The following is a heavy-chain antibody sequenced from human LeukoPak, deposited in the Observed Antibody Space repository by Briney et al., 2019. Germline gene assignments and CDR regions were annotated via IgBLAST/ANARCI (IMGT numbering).Heavy chain of an antibody. J-gene: IGHJ6*02. V-gene: IGHV4-30-2*01. CDR1: GGSISSGGYS. Sequence: SETLSLTCAVSGGSISSGGYSWSWNRQPRGKGLEWIVYIYHSGSTYYNPSLKSRVPISVDRSKNQFSLKLSSVTAADTAVYYCARGPVSPKDYYYYYGMDVWGQGTTVTVSS. CDR3: ARGPVSPKDYYYYYGMDV. D-gene: IGHD2-8*01. CDR2: IYHSGST.